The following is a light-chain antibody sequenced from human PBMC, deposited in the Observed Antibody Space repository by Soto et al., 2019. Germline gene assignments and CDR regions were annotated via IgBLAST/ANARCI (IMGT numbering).Light chain of an antibody. CDR1: QSLSNSF. CDR2: DTS. CDR3: QQYGTSEII. J-gene: IGKJ5*01. Sequence: EIVLTQSPGTLSLCPGERATLSCRASQSLSNSFIAWYQQKPGQAPRLLIYDTSSRATGIPDRFSGSGSGTDFTLTISRLEPEDFAVYFCQQYGTSEIIFGQGTRLEIK. V-gene: IGKV3-20*01.